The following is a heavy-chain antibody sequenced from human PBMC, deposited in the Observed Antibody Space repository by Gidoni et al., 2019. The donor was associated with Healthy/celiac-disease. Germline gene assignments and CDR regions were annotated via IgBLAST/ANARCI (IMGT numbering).Heavy chain of an antibody. D-gene: IGHD6-13*01. CDR3: ARDSEGSSWYYFDY. J-gene: IGHJ4*02. CDR1: GGSISSYY. CDR2: IYTSGST. V-gene: IGHV4-4*07. Sequence: QVQLQESGPGLVKPSETLSLTCTVSGGSISSYYWSWLRQPAGKGLEWIGRIYTSGSTNYNPSLKSRVTMSVDTSKNQFSLKLSSVTAADTAVYYCARDSEGSSWYYFDYWGQGTLVTVSS.